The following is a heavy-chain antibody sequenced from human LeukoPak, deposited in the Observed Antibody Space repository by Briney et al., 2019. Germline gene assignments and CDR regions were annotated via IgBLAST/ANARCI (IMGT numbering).Heavy chain of an antibody. CDR2: ISGGGSTT. CDR1: GFTFSIYA. CDR3: ARDAAGGGFDY. J-gene: IGHJ4*02. V-gene: IGHV3-23*01. Sequence: PRGSLRLSCAASGFTFSIYAMNWVRQAPGKWLEWVSTISGGGSTTSYADSVKGRFTISRDNSKNTLYLQMNSLRDEDTAVYYCARDAAGGGFDYWGQGTLVTVSS. D-gene: IGHD2-15*01.